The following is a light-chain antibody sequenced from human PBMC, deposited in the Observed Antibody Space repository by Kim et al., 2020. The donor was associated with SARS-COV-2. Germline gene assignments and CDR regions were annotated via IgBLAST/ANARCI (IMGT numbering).Light chain of an antibody. V-gene: IGLV1-51*01. CDR1: SSNIGNNY. Sequence: PGQKVTISCSGSSSNIGNNYVSWYQQLPGTAPKLLIYDNNKRPSGIPDRFSGSKSGTSATLGITGLQTGDEADYYCGTWDSSLSASFGGGTQLTVL. J-gene: IGLJ2*01. CDR2: DNN. CDR3: GTWDSSLSAS.